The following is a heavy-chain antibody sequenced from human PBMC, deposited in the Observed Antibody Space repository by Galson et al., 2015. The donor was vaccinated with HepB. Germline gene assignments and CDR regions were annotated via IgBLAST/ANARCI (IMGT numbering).Heavy chain of an antibody. Sequence: SLRLSCAASGFTFSSYSMNWVRQAPGKGLEWVSSISSSSSYIYYADSVKGRFTISRDNAKNSLYLQMNSLRAEDTAVYYCASARSSAPHTTYYDSHHDAFDIWGQGTMVTVSS. J-gene: IGHJ3*02. CDR2: ISSSSSYI. CDR3: ASARSSAPHTTYYDSHHDAFDI. V-gene: IGHV3-21*01. D-gene: IGHD3-22*01. CDR1: GFTFSSYS.